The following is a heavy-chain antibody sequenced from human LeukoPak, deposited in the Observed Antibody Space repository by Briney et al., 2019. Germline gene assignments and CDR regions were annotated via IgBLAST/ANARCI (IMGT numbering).Heavy chain of an antibody. CDR2: IRYDGSNK. D-gene: IGHD3-22*01. CDR3: ARVYYYDSSGYLNPSDY. CDR1: GFTFSSYG. J-gene: IGHJ4*02. V-gene: IGHV3-30*02. Sequence: GGSLRLSCAASGFTFSSYGMHWVRQAPDKGLEGVAFIRYDGSNKYYADSVKGRFTISRDTSKNTLYLQMNSLRAEDTAVYCCARVYYYDSSGYLNPSDYWGQGTLVTVSS.